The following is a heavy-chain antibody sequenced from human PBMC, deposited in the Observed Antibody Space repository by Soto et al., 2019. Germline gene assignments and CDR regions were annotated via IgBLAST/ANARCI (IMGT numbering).Heavy chain of an antibody. CDR3: AGPGYSSQDY. V-gene: IGHV3-23*01. D-gene: IGHD5-18*01. Sequence: GGSLRLSCAASGFTFSSFALSWVRQAPGKGLEWVSAISGSGDGTDYADSVKGRFTISRDNSKNTLYLQMNSLRAEDTAVYYCAGPGYSSQDYWGQGAMVTVYS. CDR1: GFTFSSFA. J-gene: IGHJ4*02. CDR2: ISGSGDGT.